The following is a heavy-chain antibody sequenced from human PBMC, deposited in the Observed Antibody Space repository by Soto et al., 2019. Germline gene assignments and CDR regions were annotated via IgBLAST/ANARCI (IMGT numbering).Heavy chain of an antibody. Sequence: ASVKVSCKASGYTFTSYYMHWVRQAPGQGLEWMGIINPSGGSTSYAQKFQGRVTMTRDTSTSTVYMELSSLRSEDTAVYYCARAGRAVVVVADPYYFDYWGQGTLVTVSS. CDR2: INPSGGST. CDR1: GYTFTSYY. V-gene: IGHV1-46*01. CDR3: ARAGRAVVVVADPYYFDY. D-gene: IGHD2-15*01. J-gene: IGHJ4*02.